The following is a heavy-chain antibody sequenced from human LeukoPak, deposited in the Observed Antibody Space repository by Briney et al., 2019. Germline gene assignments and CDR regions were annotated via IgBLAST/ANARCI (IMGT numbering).Heavy chain of an antibody. CDR1: GGSISSYY. CDR3: ARGASNYDILTGYYNVHLFDY. Sequence: TSETLSLTCTVSGGSISSYYWSWIRQPPGKGLEWIGYIYYSGSTNYNPSLKSRVTISVDTSKNQFSLKLSSATAADTAVYYCARGASNYDILTGYYNVHLFDYWGQGTLVTVSS. V-gene: IGHV4-59*01. D-gene: IGHD3-9*01. J-gene: IGHJ4*02. CDR2: IYYSGST.